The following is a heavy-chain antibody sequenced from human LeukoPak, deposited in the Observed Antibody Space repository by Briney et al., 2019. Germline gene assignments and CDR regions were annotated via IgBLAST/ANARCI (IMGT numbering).Heavy chain of an antibody. Sequence: GGSLRLSCAASGFTFNSYSMHWVRQAPGKGLEWVAVISYDGSNKYYADSVKGRFTISRDNWKNTLYLQMNSLRGDDTAVYYCARGTPYYYDSSGYYFDYWGQGTLVTVSS. CDR1: GFTFNSYS. J-gene: IGHJ4*02. D-gene: IGHD3-22*01. V-gene: IGHV3-30*04. CDR3: ARGTPYYYDSSGYYFDY. CDR2: ISYDGSNK.